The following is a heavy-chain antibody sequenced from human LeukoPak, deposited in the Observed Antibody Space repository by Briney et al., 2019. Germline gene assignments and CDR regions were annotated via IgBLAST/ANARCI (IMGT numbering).Heavy chain of an antibody. D-gene: IGHD4-11*01. Sequence: GNSLTLSCVASHFTFSHYGMHWVRQAPGKGLEWVSVIWNDASNQYYADSVKGRFTIYRDNSQNTVYLQMNSLRAEDTAVYYCAKDAQRGFDYSNSLENWGQGALVIVSS. V-gene: IGHV3-33*06. CDR3: AKDAQRGFDYSNSLEN. CDR2: IWNDASNQ. CDR1: HFTFSHYG. J-gene: IGHJ4*02.